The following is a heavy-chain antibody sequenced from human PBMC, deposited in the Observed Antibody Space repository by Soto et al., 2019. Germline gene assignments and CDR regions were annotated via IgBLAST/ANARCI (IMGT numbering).Heavy chain of an antibody. CDR2: IIPIFGTA. Sequence: WASVKVSCKASGGTFSSYAISWVRQAPGQGLEWMGGIIPIFGTANYAQKFQGRVTITADKSTSTAYMELSSLRSEDTAVYYCASRPDRGVDYWGQGTLVTVSS. J-gene: IGHJ4*02. CDR3: ASRPDRGVDY. CDR1: GGTFSSYA. D-gene: IGHD3-10*01. V-gene: IGHV1-69*06.